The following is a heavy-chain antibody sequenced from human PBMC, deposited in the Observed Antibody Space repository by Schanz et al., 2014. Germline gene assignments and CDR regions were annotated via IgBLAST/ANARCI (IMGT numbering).Heavy chain of an antibody. D-gene: IGHD5-12*01. CDR2: MNERHSTI. CDR1: GFSFSSYA. J-gene: IGHJ4*02. V-gene: IGHV3-23*01. CDR3: ARKVVATIGGYYDN. Sequence: EVQLLESGGGLVEPGGSLRLSCAASGFSFSSYAMGWVRQARGKGLEWVSAMNERHSTIYYADSVRGRFTISRDNAKNTLFLQMNSLRAEDTAVYYCARKVVATIGGYYDNWGQGTLVIVSS.